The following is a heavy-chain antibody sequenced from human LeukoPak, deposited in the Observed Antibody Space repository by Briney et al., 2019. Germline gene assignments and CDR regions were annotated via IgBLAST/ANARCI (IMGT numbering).Heavy chain of an antibody. CDR3: ARDLDYYDSSGYILYYCGMDV. CDR1: GFTFSSYS. V-gene: IGHV3-21*01. CDR2: ISSSSSYI. D-gene: IGHD3-22*01. J-gene: IGHJ6*02. Sequence: GGSLRLSCAASGFTFSSYSMNWVRQAPGKGLEWVSSISSSSSYIYYADSVKGRFTISRDNAKNSLYLQMNSLRAEDTAVYYCARDLDYYDSSGYILYYCGMDVWGRGTTVTVSS.